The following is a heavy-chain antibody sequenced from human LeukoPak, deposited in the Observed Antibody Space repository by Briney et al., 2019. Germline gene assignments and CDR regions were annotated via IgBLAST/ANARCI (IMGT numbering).Heavy chain of an antibody. CDR2: MNPNSGNT. CDR1: GYTCTSYD. CDR3: ARGHPSAFDI. Sequence: GASLKAACKASGYTCTSYDINWVRQATGQGLEWMGWMNPNSGNTGYAQKFQGRVTMTRNTSISTAYMELSSLRSEDTAVYYCARGHPSAFDIWGQGTMVTVSS. V-gene: IGHV1-8*01. J-gene: IGHJ3*02.